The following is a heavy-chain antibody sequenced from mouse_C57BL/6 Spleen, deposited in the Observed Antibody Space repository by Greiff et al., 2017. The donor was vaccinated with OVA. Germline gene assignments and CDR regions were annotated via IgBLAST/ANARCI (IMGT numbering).Heavy chain of an antibody. D-gene: IGHD2-2*01. J-gene: IGHJ4*01. V-gene: IGHV14-2*01. CDR1: GFNIKDYY. Sequence: EVKLQESGAELVKPGASVKLSCTASGFNIKDYYMHWVKQRTEQGLEWIGRIDPEDGETKYAPKFQGKATITADTSSNSADLQLRSLTSEDTAVYYCARHGYDFYAMDYWGQGTSVTVSS. CDR2: IDPEDGET. CDR3: ARHGYDFYAMDY.